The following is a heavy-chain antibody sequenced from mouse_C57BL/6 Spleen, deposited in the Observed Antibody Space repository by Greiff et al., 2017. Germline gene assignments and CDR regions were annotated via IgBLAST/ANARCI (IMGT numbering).Heavy chain of an antibody. CDR3: ARRITTVVEREPLVYFDY. D-gene: IGHD1-1*01. Sequence: QVQLQQPGAELVKPGASVKMSCKASGYTFTSYWITWVKQRPGQGLEWIGDIYPGSGSTNYNEKFKSKATLTVATSSSPAYMQLSSLTSEDSAVYYCARRITTVVEREPLVYFDYWGQGTTLTVSS. CDR1: GYTFTSYW. CDR2: IYPGSGST. J-gene: IGHJ2*01. V-gene: IGHV1-55*01.